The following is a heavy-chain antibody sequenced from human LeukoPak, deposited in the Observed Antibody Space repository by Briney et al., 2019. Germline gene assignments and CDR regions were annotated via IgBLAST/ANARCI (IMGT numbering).Heavy chain of an antibody. D-gene: IGHD3-10*01. V-gene: IGHV5-51*01. Sequence: GESLKISSQGSGYDFAAYWIGWVRQMPGKGLEWVGIFNPDDSDTRYSPSFQGQVTISDDKSTSTDYLHWNKLTAADTAIYYCARRSGIYYAARFDPWVPGTLVTVSS. CDR2: FNPDDSDT. CDR3: ARRSGIYYAARFDP. CDR1: GYDFAAYW. J-gene: IGHJ5*02.